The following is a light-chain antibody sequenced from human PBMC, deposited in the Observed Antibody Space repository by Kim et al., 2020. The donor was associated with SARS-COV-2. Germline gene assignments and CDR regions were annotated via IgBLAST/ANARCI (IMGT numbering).Light chain of an antibody. V-gene: IGKV1-5*03. CDR2: KAS. CDR3: QQYHSYPWT. J-gene: IGKJ1*01. CDR1: QSISTW. Sequence: ASLGDRVTITCRASQSISTWLAWYQQKPGKAPKLLIYKASSLESGVPSRFSGSGSGTDFTLTVSSLQPDDFATYYCQQYHSYPWTFVQGTKVDIK.